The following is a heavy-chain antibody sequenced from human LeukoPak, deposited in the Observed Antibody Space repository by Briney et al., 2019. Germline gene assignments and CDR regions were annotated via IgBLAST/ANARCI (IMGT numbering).Heavy chain of an antibody. J-gene: IGHJ4*02. CDR3: ARGIVAAGNIDF. CDR2: ISSGSSYI. D-gene: IGHD6-13*01. Sequence: GGSLRLSCAASGFTFSSYSMNWVRQAPGKGLEWVSSISSGSSYIYYADSVMGRFTISRDNAKNSLYLQMNSLRAEDTAVYYCARGIVAAGNIDFWGQGTLVTVSS. CDR1: GFTFSSYS. V-gene: IGHV3-21*01.